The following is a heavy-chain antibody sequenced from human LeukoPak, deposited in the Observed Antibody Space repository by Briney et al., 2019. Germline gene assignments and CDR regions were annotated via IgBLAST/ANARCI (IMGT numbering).Heavy chain of an antibody. V-gene: IGHV4-59*01. CDR3: ARVRVITDRAWVASYYMDV. CDR1: GGSISSYY. D-gene: IGHD3-22*01. Sequence: PSETLSLTCTVSGGSISSYYWSWIRQPPGKGLEWIGYIYYSGSTNYNPSLKSRVTISVDTSKNQFSLKLSSVTAADTAVYYCARVRVITDRAWVASYYMDVWGKGTTVTVSS. CDR2: IYYSGST. J-gene: IGHJ6*03.